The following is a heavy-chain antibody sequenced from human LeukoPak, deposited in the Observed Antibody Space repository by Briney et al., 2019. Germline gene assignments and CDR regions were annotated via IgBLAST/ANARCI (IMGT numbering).Heavy chain of an antibody. J-gene: IGHJ3*02. V-gene: IGHV5-51*01. CDR2: IYPDDSET. Sequence: GESLKISCEASGYKFTTDYIGWVRQLPGKGLEWMGIIYPDDSETNYSPSFKGQVTMSVDKSITTAFLQWSSLKASDTAMYYCARQAYGSRFDAFDIWGQGTMVTASS. CDR1: GYKFTTDY. D-gene: IGHD3-22*01. CDR3: ARQAYGSRFDAFDI.